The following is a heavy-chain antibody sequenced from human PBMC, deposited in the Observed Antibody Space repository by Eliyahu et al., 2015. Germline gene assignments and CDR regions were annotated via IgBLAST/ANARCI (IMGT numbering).Heavy chain of an antibody. V-gene: IGHV4-34*01. J-gene: IGHJ6*02. CDR2: TIHAGTP. CDR3: ARGLSSLDV. CDR1: GGSFGSYR. Sequence: QVRLQQWGTDRLKSSESLSLTCGVSGGSFGSYRWTWIRQSPGKGLEWIGETIHAGTPNYNPSLSGRVVINLDTSNSRFFLEMSSMSAADTAVYYCARGLSSLDVWSQGKTVTVSS.